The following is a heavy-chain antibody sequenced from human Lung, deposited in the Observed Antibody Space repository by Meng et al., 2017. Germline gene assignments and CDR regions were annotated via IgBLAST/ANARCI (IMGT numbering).Heavy chain of an antibody. CDR3: ARGQKGYFDL. Sequence: QMHLKEPGQGLGKPSPTLSLTCTVSGGSYSSSNYYWSWIRQPPGKGLEWSEHIYNSGSTYYNPSLKSRITISVDTSKNQFSLKLSSVTAADTAVYYCARGQKGYFDLWGRGTLVTVSS. CDR1: GGSYSSSNYY. CDR2: IYNSGST. V-gene: IGHV4-30-4*01. J-gene: IGHJ2*01.